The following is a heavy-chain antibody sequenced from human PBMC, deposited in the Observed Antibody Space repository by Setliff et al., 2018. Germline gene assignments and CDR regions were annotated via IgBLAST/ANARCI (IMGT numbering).Heavy chain of an antibody. J-gene: IGHJ6*03. V-gene: IGHV1-69*05. CDR2: TIPLFGTT. Sequence: ASVKVSCKASGGTSTNYGVSWVRQAPGQGLEWMGGTIPLFGTTDYAQKFHGRVTIITDESTGTAYMELSSLTSDDTAVYYCAREGVDTRSSTDYRYYMDVWGKGTTVTVSS. CDR3: AREGVDTRSSTDYRYYMDV. D-gene: IGHD5-18*01. CDR1: GGTSTNYG.